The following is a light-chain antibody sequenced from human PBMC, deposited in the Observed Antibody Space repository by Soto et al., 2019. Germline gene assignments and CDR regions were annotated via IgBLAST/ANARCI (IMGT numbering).Light chain of an antibody. CDR2: DAS. CDR3: QQCNNYPPS. CDR1: QGISTD. J-gene: IGKJ2*01. V-gene: IGKV1D-13*01. Sequence: ATQLTQSPSSLSASVGDRVTITCRASQGISTDVAWYQQKPGKAPKVLISDASKVQSGVPSRFSGSGSVTDFTLIISSLQPEDFATYYCQQCNNYPPSFGQGTKLEIK.